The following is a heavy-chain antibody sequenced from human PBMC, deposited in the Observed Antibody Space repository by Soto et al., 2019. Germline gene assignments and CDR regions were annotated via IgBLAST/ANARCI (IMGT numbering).Heavy chain of an antibody. CDR3: ASLLGGLNYYMAV. Sequence: SETLSLTCAVSGGSISSSNWWSWVRQPPGKGLEWIGEIYHSGSTNYNPSLKSRVTISVDKSKNQFSLKLSSVTAADTAVYYCASLLGGLNYYMAVWGKGTTVTVSS. CDR1: GGSISSSNW. J-gene: IGHJ6*03. D-gene: IGHD3-10*01. CDR2: IYHSGST. V-gene: IGHV4-4*02.